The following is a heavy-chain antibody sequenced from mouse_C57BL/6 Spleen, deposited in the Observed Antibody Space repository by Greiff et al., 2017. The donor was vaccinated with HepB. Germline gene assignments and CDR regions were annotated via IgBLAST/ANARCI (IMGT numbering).Heavy chain of an antibody. CDR1: GYTFTSYW. CDR2: IHPNRGST. V-gene: IGHV1-64*01. J-gene: IGHJ4*01. D-gene: IGHD1-1*01. CDR3: ARWAFATVVEDYYAMDY. Sequence: QVQLQQPGAELVKPGASVKLSCKASGYTFTSYWMHWVKQRPGQGLEWIGMIHPNRGSTNYNEKFKSKATLTVDKSSSTAYMQLSSLTSEDSAVYYCARWAFATVVEDYYAMDYWGQGTSVTVSS.